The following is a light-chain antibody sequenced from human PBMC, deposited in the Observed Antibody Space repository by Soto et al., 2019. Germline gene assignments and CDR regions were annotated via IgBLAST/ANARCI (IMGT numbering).Light chain of an antibody. J-gene: IGLJ1*01. CDR1: SSDVGGYNY. CDR3: SSNTISSTYV. Sequence: QSVLTQPASVSGSPGQSIAISCTGTSSDVGGYNYVSWYQLHPGKAPKLLINDVSNRPSGVSSRFSGSKSGSTASLTISGLQAEDEDDYYCSSNTISSTYVFGTGTKVTVL. V-gene: IGLV2-14*01. CDR2: DVS.